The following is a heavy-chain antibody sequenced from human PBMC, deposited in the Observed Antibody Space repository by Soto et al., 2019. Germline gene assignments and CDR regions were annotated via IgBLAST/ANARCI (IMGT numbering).Heavy chain of an antibody. CDR3: ARDRGGSSWSSLDY. CDR1: GGSISSGDYY. Sequence: SETLSLTCTVSGGSISSGDYYWSWIRQPPGKGLEWIGYIYYSGSTYYNPSLKSRVTISVDTSKNQFSLKLSSVTAADTAVYYCARDRGGSSWSSLDYWGQGTLVTVSS. D-gene: IGHD6-13*01. V-gene: IGHV4-30-4*01. CDR2: IYYSGST. J-gene: IGHJ4*02.